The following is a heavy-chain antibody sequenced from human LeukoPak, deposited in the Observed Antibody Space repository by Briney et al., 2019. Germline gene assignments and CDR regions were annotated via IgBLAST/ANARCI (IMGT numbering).Heavy chain of an antibody. J-gene: IGHJ3*02. CDR3: ARSMYSSDWSDALDI. V-gene: IGHV3-21*01. Sequence: GGSLRLSCVASGFTSSTYSMNWVRQAPGKGLEWVSSISSTTIYIYYADSVKGRFTISRDNAKNSLYLQMNSLRAEDTAVYYCARSMYSSDWSDALDIWGQGTMVTVSS. CDR1: GFTSSTYS. CDR2: ISSTTIYI. D-gene: IGHD6-19*01.